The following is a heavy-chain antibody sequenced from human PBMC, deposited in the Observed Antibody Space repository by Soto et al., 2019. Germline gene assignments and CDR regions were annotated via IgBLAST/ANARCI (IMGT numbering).Heavy chain of an antibody. CDR3: ARGGVY. CDR1: GFTFSSHE. CDR2: ISGSGSTI. J-gene: IGHJ1*01. V-gene: IGHV3-48*03. Sequence: AGGSLRLSCEATGFTFSSHEMNWIRQTPGKRLEWIAKISGSGSTINYADSVKGRFTISRDNVQRTLHLQMDSLRVEDTGVYYCARGGVYWGRGTLVTVS. D-gene: IGHD2-8*01.